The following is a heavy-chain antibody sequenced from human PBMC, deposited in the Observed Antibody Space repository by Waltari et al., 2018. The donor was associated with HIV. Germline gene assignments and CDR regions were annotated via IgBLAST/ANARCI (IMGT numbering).Heavy chain of an antibody. D-gene: IGHD6-19*01. V-gene: IGHV1-8*01. J-gene: IGHJ6*02. Sequence: QVQLVQSGAEVKKPGASVKVSCKASGYTFTSYDINWVRQATGQGLEWMGWMNPNSGNTGYAQKFQGRVTMTRNTSISTAYMELSSLRSEDTAVYYCARAPEYSSGWWVYYGMDVWGQGTTVTVSS. CDR1: GYTFTSYD. CDR3: ARAPEYSSGWWVYYGMDV. CDR2: MNPNSGNT.